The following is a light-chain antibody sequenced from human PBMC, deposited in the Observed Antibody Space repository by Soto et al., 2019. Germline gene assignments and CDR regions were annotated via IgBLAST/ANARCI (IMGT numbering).Light chain of an antibody. Sequence: EIVMTKSPATLSVSPGERATLSCRASQSVNINLAWYQQKPGQAPRLLXYGTSTRATGVPARFSGSGSGTEFTLTISNLQSEDFAIYYCQQYNDWPPLTFGGGTKVDIK. CDR1: QSVNIN. CDR3: QQYNDWPPLT. CDR2: GTS. J-gene: IGKJ4*01. V-gene: IGKV3-15*01.